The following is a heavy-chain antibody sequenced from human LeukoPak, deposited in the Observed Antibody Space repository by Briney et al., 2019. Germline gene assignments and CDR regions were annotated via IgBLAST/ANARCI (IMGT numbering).Heavy chain of an antibody. CDR2: INPSGGST. V-gene: IGHV1-46*01. Sequence: ASVKVSCKASGYTFTSYYMHWVRQAPGQGLERMGIINPSGGSTSYAQKFQGRVTITRDMSTSTVYMELSSLRSEDTAVYYCARAGSRRNGYNKQGFDYWGQGTLVTVSS. CDR1: GYTFTSYY. J-gene: IGHJ4*02. D-gene: IGHD5-24*01. CDR3: ARAGSRRNGYNKQGFDY.